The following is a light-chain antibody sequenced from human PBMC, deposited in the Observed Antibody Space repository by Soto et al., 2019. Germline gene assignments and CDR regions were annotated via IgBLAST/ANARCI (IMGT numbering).Light chain of an antibody. CDR3: QQYNTYST. CDR1: QSISNW. CDR2: DAS. V-gene: IGKV1-5*01. J-gene: IGKJ5*01. Sequence: IQLTQSPSTRPASLGDIVTITCRASQSISNWLAWYQQKPGKAPKPLIYDASTLKTGVPSRFSGSGSGSEFNFTITGLQTDDFATYFCQQYNTYSTFGQGTRLEIK.